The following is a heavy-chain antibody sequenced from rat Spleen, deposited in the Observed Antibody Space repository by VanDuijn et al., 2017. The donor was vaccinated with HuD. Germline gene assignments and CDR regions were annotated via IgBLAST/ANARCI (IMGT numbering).Heavy chain of an antibody. CDR3: ARLDLRGWFAY. CDR1: GFTFNNYW. Sequence: EVQLVESGGGLVQPGRSLKLSCVASGFTFNNYWMTWIRQAPGKGLEWFASITNTGGGTYYGDSVKGRFTISRDNAKTTLYLQMNSLRSEDTATYCCARLDLRGWFAYWGQGTLVTVSS. V-gene: IGHV5-31*01. D-gene: IGHD1-11*01. CDR2: ITNTGGGT. J-gene: IGHJ3*01.